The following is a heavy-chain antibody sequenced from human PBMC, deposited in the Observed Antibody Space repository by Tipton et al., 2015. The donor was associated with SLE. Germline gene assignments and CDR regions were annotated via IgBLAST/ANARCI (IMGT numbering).Heavy chain of an antibody. CDR2: MFYSGSRYSGTT. Sequence: TLSLTCTVSGGSISNSVYYWAWIRQPPGKGLEWIGNMFYSGSRYSGTTYSSPSLKSRVTISADTSKNQFSLRLNSVTAAATAVYYCAAEYDFRSGYFDFDYWGQGTLVTVSS. J-gene: IGHJ4*02. CDR1: GGSISNSVYY. CDR3: AAEYDFRSGYFDFDY. D-gene: IGHD3-3*01. V-gene: IGHV4-39*07.